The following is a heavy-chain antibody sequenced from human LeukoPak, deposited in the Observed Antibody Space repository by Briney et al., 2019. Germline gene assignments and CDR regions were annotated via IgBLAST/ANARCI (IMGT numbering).Heavy chain of an antibody. CDR3: ARPTTGSNFGY. J-gene: IGHJ4*02. D-gene: IGHD4-17*01. CDR1: GYTFTGYY. CDR2: INPNSGGT. Sequence: ASVKVSCKASGYTFTGYYIHWVRQAPGQGLEWMGWINPNSGGTNYAQKLQGRVTMTRDTSISTAYLELSRLRSDDTAVYYCARPTTGSNFGYWGQGTLVTVSS. V-gene: IGHV1-2*02.